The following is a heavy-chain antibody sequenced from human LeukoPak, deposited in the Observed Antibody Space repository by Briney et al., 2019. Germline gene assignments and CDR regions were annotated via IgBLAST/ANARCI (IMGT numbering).Heavy chain of an antibody. J-gene: IGHJ4*02. CDR2: INHSGST. Sequence: SETLSLTCAVYGGSFSGYYWSWIRQPPGKGLEWIGEINHSGSTNYNPSLKSRVTISVDTSKNQFSLKLSSVAAADTAVYYCAAREQLGYCSGGSCYNFDYWGQGTLVTVSS. D-gene: IGHD2-15*01. CDR3: AAREQLGYCSGGSCYNFDY. CDR1: GGSFSGYY. V-gene: IGHV4-34*01.